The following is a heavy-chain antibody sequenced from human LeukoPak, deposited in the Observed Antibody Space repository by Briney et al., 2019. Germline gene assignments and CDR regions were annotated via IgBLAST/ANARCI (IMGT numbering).Heavy chain of an antibody. J-gene: IGHJ4*02. CDR2: INPNSGGT. CDR3: ARRMLYYYDSSGYYYDAGFDY. CDR1: GYTFTGYY. Sequence: ASVTVSCKASGYTFTGYYMHWVRQAPGQGLEWMGWINPNSGGTNYAQKFQGRVTMTRDTSISTAYMELSRLRSDDTAVYYCARRMLYYYDSSGYYYDAGFDYWGQGTLVTVSS. V-gene: IGHV1-2*02. D-gene: IGHD3-22*01.